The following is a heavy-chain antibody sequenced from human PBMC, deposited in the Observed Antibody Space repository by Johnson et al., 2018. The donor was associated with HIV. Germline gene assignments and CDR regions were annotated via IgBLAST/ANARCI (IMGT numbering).Heavy chain of an antibody. J-gene: IGHJ3*02. CDR1: GFTFSSYG. D-gene: IGHD6-13*01. CDR3: AKRRGVFFDAFDI. Sequence: QVQLVESGGGVVQPGRSLRLSCAASGFTFSSYGMHWVRQAPGKGLEWVAVIPYAGSNKYYADSVKGRFTISRDNSKNTLYLQMNSLRAEDTAVYYCAKRRGVFFDAFDIWGQGTMVTVSS. CDR2: IPYAGSNK. V-gene: IGHV3-30*18.